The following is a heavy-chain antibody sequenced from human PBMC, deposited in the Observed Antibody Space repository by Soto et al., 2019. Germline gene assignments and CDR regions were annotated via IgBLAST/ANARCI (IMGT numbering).Heavy chain of an antibody. V-gene: IGHV4-31*03. Sequence: SETLSLTCTVSGGSISSGGYYWSWIRQHPGKGLEWIGYIYYSGSTYYSPSLKSRVTISVDTSKNQFSLKLSSVTAADTAVYYCARGGTTTRNYYYGMDVWGQGTTFTVSS. D-gene: IGHD1-26*01. CDR3: ARGGTTTRNYYYGMDV. CDR1: GGSISSGGYY. J-gene: IGHJ6*02. CDR2: IYYSGST.